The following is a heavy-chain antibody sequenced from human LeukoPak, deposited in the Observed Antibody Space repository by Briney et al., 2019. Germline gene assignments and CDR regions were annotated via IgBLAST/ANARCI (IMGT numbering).Heavy chain of an antibody. J-gene: IGHJ1*01. CDR3: AKGICSGGSCLEYFQH. D-gene: IGHD2-15*01. CDR2: IRYDGSNK. Sequence: QTGGSLRLSCAASGFTFSSYGMHWVRQAPGKGLEWVAFIRYDGSNKYYADSVKGRFTISRDNSKNTLYLQMNSLRAEDTAVYYCAKGICSGGSCLEYFQHWGQGTLVTVSS. V-gene: IGHV3-30*02. CDR1: GFTFSSYG.